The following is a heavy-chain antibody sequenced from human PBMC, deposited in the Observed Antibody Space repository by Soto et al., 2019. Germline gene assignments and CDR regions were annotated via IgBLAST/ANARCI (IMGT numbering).Heavy chain of an antibody. J-gene: IGHJ4*02. V-gene: IGHV4-31*03. CDR3: ARVNRGTREYYFDY. D-gene: IGHD3-10*01. CDR1: GGSISSGGYY. Sequence: SETLSLTCTVSGGSISSGGYYWSWIRQHPGKGLEWIGYIYYSGSTYYNPSLKSRVTISVDTSKNQFSLKLSSVTAADTAVYYCARVNRGTREYYFDYWGQGTLVTVSS. CDR2: IYYSGST.